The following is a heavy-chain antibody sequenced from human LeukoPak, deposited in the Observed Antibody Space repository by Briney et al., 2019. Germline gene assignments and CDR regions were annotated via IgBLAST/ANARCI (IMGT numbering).Heavy chain of an antibody. CDR2: ISGSGGST. Sequence: PGGSLRLSCAASGFTFSSYGMSWVRQAPGKGLEWVSAISGSGGSTYYADSVTGRFTISRDNSKNTLYLQMNSLRAEDTAVYYCAKCGGGNDILTGSAGRYMDVWGKGTTVTISS. CDR1: GFTFSSYG. D-gene: IGHD3-9*01. CDR3: AKCGGGNDILTGSAGRYMDV. V-gene: IGHV3-23*01. J-gene: IGHJ6*03.